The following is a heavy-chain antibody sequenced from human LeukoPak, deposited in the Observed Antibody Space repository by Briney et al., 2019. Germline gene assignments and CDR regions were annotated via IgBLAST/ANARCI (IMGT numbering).Heavy chain of an antibody. V-gene: IGHV3-23*01. D-gene: IGHD3-22*01. CDR2: ISGSGGST. CDR1: GFTFSSYA. J-gene: IGHJ4*02. Sequence: PGGSLRLSCAASGFTFSSYAMSWVRQAPGKGLEWDSAISGSGGSTYYADSVKGRFTISRDNSKNTLYLQMNSLRAEDTAVYYCAKNTMIVVVYYFDYWGQGTLVTVSS. CDR3: AKNTMIVVVYYFDY.